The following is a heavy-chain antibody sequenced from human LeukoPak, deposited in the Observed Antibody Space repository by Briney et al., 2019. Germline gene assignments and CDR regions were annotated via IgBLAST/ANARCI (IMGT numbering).Heavy chain of an antibody. J-gene: IGHJ5*01. CDR1: GYTFTGYY. CDR2: INPNSGGT. V-gene: IGHV1-2*02. CDR3: ARGRGYSYGSNWFDS. D-gene: IGHD5-18*01. Sequence: GASVKVSCKASGYTFTGYYMHWVRQAPGQGLEWMGWINPNSGGTNYAQKFQGRVTMTRDTSISTAYMELSRLRSDDTAVYYCARGRGYSYGSNWFDSWGQGTLVTVSS.